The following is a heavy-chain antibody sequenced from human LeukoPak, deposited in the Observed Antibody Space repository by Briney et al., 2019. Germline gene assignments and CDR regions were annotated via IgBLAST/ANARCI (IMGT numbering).Heavy chain of an antibody. CDR2: ISSSGSTI. CDR3: ARYSYGYGAFYYYMDV. D-gene: IGHD5-18*01. Sequence: GGSLRLSCAASGFTFSSYEMNWVRQAPGKGLEWVSYISSSGSTIYYADSVKGRFTISRDNAKNSLYLQMNSLRAEDTAVYYCARYSYGYGAFYYYMDVWGKGTTVTVSS. V-gene: IGHV3-48*03. J-gene: IGHJ6*03. CDR1: GFTFSSYE.